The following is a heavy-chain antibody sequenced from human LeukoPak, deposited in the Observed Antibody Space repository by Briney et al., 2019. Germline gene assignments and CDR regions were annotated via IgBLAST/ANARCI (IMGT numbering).Heavy chain of an antibody. Sequence: PGGSLRLSCAASGFTFSNYPMHWVRQAPGNGLEWVSGISGSGGNTYYADSVKGRFTISRDNSRDTLSLQMNSLRAEDTALYYCAKGFYASGSSLSALNYYGQGTLVTVSS. D-gene: IGHD3-10*01. V-gene: IGHV3-23*01. J-gene: IGHJ4*02. CDR2: ISGSGGNT. CDR1: GFTFSNYP. CDR3: AKGFYASGSSLSALNY.